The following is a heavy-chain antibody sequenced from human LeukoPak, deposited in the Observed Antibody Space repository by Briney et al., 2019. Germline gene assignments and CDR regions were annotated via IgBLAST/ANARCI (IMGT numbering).Heavy chain of an antibody. CDR1: GFTFSGSA. Sequence: PGGSLRLSCAASGFTFSGSAMHWVRQAPGKGLEWVSAISGSGGSTYYADSVKGRFTISRDNSKNTLYLQMNSLRAEDTAVYYCAKDRYSSGWIDYWGQGTLVTVSS. CDR3: AKDRYSSGWIDY. V-gene: IGHV3-23*01. D-gene: IGHD6-19*01. J-gene: IGHJ4*02. CDR2: ISGSGGST.